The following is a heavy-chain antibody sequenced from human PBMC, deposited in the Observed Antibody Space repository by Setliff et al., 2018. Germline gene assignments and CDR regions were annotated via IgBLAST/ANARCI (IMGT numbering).Heavy chain of an antibody. D-gene: IGHD1-26*01. CDR3: ARSPSSGAYWNPRPFYSDY. CDR1: GASITSGGFY. CDR2: ISPSGST. V-gene: IGHV4-61*09. Sequence: SETLSLTCSVSGASITSGGFYWTWIRQPAGKGLEWIGHISPSGSTTYNPPVKSRVTISLDTSKNHFSLKLDSVTAADTALYYCARSPSSGAYWNPRPFYSDYWARGTLVTVS. J-gene: IGHJ4*02.